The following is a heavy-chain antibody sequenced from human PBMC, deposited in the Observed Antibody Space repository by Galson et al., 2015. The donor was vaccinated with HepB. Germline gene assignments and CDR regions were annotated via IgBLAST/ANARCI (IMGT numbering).Heavy chain of an antibody. CDR1: GYTFTSYG. CDR2: ISAYNGNT. J-gene: IGHJ6*02. V-gene: IGHV1-18*04. D-gene: IGHD3-9*01. Sequence: SVKVSCKASGYTFTSYGISWVRQAPGQGLEWMGWISAYNGNTNYAQKLQGRVTMTTDTSTSTAYLELRSLRSDDTAVYYCARVRYDILTGYNYYGMDVWGQVTTVTVSS. CDR3: ARVRYDILTGYNYYGMDV.